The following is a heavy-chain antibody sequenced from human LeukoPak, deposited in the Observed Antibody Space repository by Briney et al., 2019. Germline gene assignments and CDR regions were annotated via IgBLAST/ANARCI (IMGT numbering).Heavy chain of an antibody. D-gene: IGHD7-27*01. J-gene: IGHJ3*02. CDR1: GGSISSYY. V-gene: IGHV4-59*01. Sequence: SETLSLTCTVSGGSISSYYWSWIRQPPGKGLEWIGYIYYSGSTNYNPSLKSRVTISVDTSKNQFSLKLSSVTAADTAVYYCARVENWAYAFDIWGQGTMVTVSS. CDR3: ARVENWAYAFDI. CDR2: IYYSGST.